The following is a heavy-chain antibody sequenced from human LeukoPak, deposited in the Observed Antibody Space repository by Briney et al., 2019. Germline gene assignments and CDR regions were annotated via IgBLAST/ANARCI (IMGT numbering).Heavy chain of an antibody. J-gene: IGHJ1*01. CDR1: GGSISSYY. V-gene: IGHV4-4*07. Sequence: SETLSLTCTVPGGSISSYYWSWIRQPAGKGLELIGRIYTSGSTNYNPSLKSRVTMSVDTSKNQFSLNLSSVTAADPPVYYCARDEPDYHPSSGHYGDWRQGTLVTVSS. D-gene: IGHD3-22*01. CDR2: IYTSGST. CDR3: ARDEPDYHPSSGHYGD.